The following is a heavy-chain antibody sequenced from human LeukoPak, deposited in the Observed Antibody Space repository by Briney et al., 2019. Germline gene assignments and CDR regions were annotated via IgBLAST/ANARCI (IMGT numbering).Heavy chain of an antibody. CDR3: ARVGRARLGRYYFDY. J-gene: IGHJ4*02. D-gene: IGHD3-10*01. V-gene: IGHV4-34*01. CDR1: GGSISSGGYS. CDR2: INHSGST. Sequence: SETLSLTCAVSGGSISSGGYSWSWIRQPPGKGLEWIGEINHSGSTNYNPSLKSRVTISVDTSKNQFSLKLSSVTAADTAVYYCARVGRARLGRYYFDYWGQGTLVTVSS.